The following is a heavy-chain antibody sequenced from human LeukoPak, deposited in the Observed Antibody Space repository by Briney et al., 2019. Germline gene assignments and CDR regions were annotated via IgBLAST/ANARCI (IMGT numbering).Heavy chain of an antibody. V-gene: IGHV3-21*01. D-gene: IGHD3-10*01. CDR3: AKDAHPYGSGNFPFDY. J-gene: IGHJ4*02. Sequence: GGSLRLSCAASGFTFRSYSMNWVRQAPEKGLEWVSSISNSGTYITYADSVKGRFAISRDNAKNSLYLQMNSLRPEDTAVYYCAKDAHPYGSGNFPFDYWGQGTLVTVSS. CDR1: GFTFRSYS. CDR2: ISNSGTYI.